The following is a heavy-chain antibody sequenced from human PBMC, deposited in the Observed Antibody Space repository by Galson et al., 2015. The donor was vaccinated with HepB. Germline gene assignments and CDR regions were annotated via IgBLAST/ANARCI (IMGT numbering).Heavy chain of an antibody. V-gene: IGHV2-70*13. D-gene: IGHD3-22*01. Sequence: PALVKPTQTLTLTCTFSGFSLSTSAMCVSWIRQPPGKALEWLAVIDWGDAEDYNVSLKTRVTISKDTSKNQVVLTMTNMDPVDTATYYGAGAYHYDSSGCLDYWGQGTLVTVSS. CDR3: AGAYHYDSSGCLDY. CDR2: IDWGDAE. J-gene: IGHJ4*02. CDR1: GFSLSTSAMC.